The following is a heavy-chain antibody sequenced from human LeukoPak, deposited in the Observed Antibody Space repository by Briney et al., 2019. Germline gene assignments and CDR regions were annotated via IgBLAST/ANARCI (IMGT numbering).Heavy chain of an antibody. CDR1: GGSFSSSDYY. CDR2: IFYSGST. J-gene: IGHJ6*03. D-gene: IGHD3-22*01. CDR3: ASDVAYYDSTGHPIGYMDV. V-gene: IGHV4-30-4*01. Sequence: SETLSLTCTVSGGSFSSSDYYWSWIRQPPGKALEWIGYIFYSGSTYYNTSLKSRVSISFDTSKNQFSLRLSSVTAADTAVYYCASDVAYYDSTGHPIGYMDVWGKGTTVTVSS.